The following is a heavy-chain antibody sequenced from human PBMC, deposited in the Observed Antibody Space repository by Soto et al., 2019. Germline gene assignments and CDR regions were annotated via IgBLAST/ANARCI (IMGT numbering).Heavy chain of an antibody. V-gene: IGHV1-24*01. Sequence: GASVKVSCKVSGYTLTELSMHWVRQAPGKGLEWMGGFDPEDGETIYAQKFQGRVTMTTDTSTSTAYMELRSLRSDDTAVYYCARTAIGYCSSTSCNNWFDPWGQGTLVTVSS. J-gene: IGHJ5*02. CDR1: GYTLTELS. CDR3: ARTAIGYCSSTSCNNWFDP. D-gene: IGHD2-2*01. CDR2: FDPEDGET.